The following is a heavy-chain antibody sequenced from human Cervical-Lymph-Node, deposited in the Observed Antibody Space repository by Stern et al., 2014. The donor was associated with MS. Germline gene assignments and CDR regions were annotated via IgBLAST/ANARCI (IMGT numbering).Heavy chain of an antibody. V-gene: IGHV3-23*04. D-gene: IGHD3-22*01. J-gene: IGHJ6*02. CDR3: AKQYFDSSGYSYYGMDV. CDR1: GLTFNKYA. CDR2: ISGSGGSR. Sequence: EVQLVQSGGDLVQPGGSLRLSCAASGLTFNKYAMNWVRQAPGKGLEWVSTISGSGGSRSYAVSVKGRFTISRDNSENTLYLQMHSLRAEDTAIYYCAKQYFDSSGYSYYGMDVWGQGTTVTVSS.